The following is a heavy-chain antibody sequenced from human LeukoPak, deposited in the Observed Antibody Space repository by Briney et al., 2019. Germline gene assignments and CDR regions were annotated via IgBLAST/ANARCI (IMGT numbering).Heavy chain of an antibody. Sequence: GGSLRLSCAASGFTFDDYAMHWVRQAPGKGLEWVSGISWNSGSIGYADSVKGRFTISRDNAKNSLYLQMNSLRAEDTALYYCAKDITAMGTAGCAFDIWGQGTMVTVSS. V-gene: IGHV3-9*01. CDR2: ISWNSGSI. D-gene: IGHD5-18*01. J-gene: IGHJ3*02. CDR3: AKDITAMGTAGCAFDI. CDR1: GFTFDDYA.